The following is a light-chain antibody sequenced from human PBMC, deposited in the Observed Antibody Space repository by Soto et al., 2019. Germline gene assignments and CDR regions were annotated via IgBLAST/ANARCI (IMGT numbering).Light chain of an antibody. CDR1: SSDVGSYNL. CDR3: CSYAGSSTFD. J-gene: IGLJ1*01. Sequence: QSALTQPASVSGSPGQSITISCTGTSSDVGSYNLVSWYQQHPDKAPKLMIYEGSKRPSGVSNRFSGSKSGNTASLTISGLQAEDEADYYCCSYAGSSTFDFGTGTKVTVL. V-gene: IGLV2-23*03. CDR2: EGS.